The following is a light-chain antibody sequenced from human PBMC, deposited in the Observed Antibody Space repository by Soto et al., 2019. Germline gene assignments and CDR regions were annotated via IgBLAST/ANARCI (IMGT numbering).Light chain of an antibody. CDR1: NSNIGTNT. J-gene: IGLJ1*01. V-gene: IGLV1-44*01. CDR3: QSYDSSLSGYV. Sequence: QSALTQPPSASGTPGQRVTISCSGSNSNIGTNTVNWYHQLPGTAPTLLIYTNNQRPSGVPQRFSGSKTGTSASLAITGLQAEDGADYYCQSYDSSLSGYVFGTGTKVTVL. CDR2: TNN.